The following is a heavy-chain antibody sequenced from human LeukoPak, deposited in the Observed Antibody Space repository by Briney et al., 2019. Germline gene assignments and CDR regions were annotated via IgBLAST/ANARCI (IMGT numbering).Heavy chain of an antibody. D-gene: IGHD3-9*01. J-gene: IGHJ5*02. CDR1: GYTFTGYY. V-gene: IGHV1-2*02. CDR2: INCNSGDT. CDR3: ASGRKYDILTGDWFDP. Sequence: ASVKVSCKASGYTFTGYYMHWVRQAPGQGLEWMGWINCNSGDTNYAQKFQGRVTMTRDTSISTAYMELSRLRSDDTAVYYCASGRKYDILTGDWFDPWGQGTLVTVSS.